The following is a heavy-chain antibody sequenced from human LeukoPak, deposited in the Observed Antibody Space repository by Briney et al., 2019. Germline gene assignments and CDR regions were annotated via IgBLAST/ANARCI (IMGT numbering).Heavy chain of an antibody. CDR3: ARDSPAYCSGGNCYNWYFDL. V-gene: IGHV4-59*12. Sequence: SETLSLTCTVSGGSISSYYWSWIRQPPGKGLEWIGEISHSGSTNYNPSLKSRVTIDKSKNEFSLNLSSVTAADTAVYYCARDSPAYCSGGNCYNWYFDLWGRGTLVSVSS. CDR1: GGSISSYY. CDR2: ISHSGST. J-gene: IGHJ2*01. D-gene: IGHD2-15*01.